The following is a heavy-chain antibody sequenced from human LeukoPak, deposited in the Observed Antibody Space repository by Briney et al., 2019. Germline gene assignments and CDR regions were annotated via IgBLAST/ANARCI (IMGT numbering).Heavy chain of an antibody. CDR3: ARHSGVVVTDFDP. Sequence: GESLKISCKGSGYSFTSYWISWVRQMPGKGLEWMGRIDPSDSYTDYSPSFRGHVTISADKSISTAYLQWSSLKASDTAMYYCARHSGVVVTDFDPWGQGTLVTVSS. CDR2: IDPSDSYT. CDR1: GYSFTSYW. V-gene: IGHV5-10-1*01. D-gene: IGHD2-21*02. J-gene: IGHJ5*02.